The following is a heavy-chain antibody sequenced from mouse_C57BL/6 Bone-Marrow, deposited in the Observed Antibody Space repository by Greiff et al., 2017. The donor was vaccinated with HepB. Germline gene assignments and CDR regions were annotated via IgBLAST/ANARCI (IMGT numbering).Heavy chain of an antibody. J-gene: IGHJ2*01. D-gene: IGHD1-1*01. V-gene: IGHV1-22*01. Sequence: EVQLQQSGPELVKPGASVKMSCKASGYTFTDYNMHWVKQSHGKSLEWIGYINPNNGGTSYNQKFKGKATLTVNKSSSTAYMELRSLTSEDSAVYYCAREGFITPDFDYWGQGTTLTVSS. CDR1: GYTFTDYN. CDR2: INPNNGGT. CDR3: AREGFITPDFDY.